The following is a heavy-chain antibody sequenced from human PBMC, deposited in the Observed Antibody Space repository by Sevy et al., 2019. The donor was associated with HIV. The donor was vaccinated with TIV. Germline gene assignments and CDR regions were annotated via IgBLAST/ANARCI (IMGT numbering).Heavy chain of an antibody. V-gene: IGHV3-33*01. D-gene: IGHD6-19*01. Sequence: GESLRLSCAASGFTFSDYGMHWVRQAPGKGLEWVAAIWSDGNNKYYKDSVKGRFTIFRDNSKNTQYLQMNSLRVDDTAVYFCARESRSDWYLDSWGQGTLVTVSS. J-gene: IGHJ4*02. CDR2: IWSDGNNK. CDR3: ARESRSDWYLDS. CDR1: GFTFSDYG.